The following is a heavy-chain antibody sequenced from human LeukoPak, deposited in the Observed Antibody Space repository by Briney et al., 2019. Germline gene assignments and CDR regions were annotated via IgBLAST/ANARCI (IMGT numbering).Heavy chain of an antibody. CDR2: ISGSGGST. CDR3: ARVSYYTSSGYYWNYFDY. V-gene: IGHV3-23*01. J-gene: IGHJ4*02. CDR1: GFTFSSYA. D-gene: IGHD3-22*01. Sequence: PGGSLRLSCAASGFTFSSYAMSWVRQAPGKGLEWVSAISGSGGSTYYADSVTGRFTISRDNAKNSLYLQLNSLRAEDTAVYFCARVSYYTSSGYYWNYFDYWGQGALVTVSS.